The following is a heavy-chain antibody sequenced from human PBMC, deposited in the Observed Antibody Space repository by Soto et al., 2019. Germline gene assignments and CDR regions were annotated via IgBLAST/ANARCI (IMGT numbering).Heavy chain of an antibody. V-gene: IGHV3-7*01. CDR1: GFTFSSYW. Sequence: EVQLVESGGGLVQPGGSLRLSCAASGFTFSSYWMSWVRQAPGKGLEWVANIKQDGSEKYYVDSVKGRFTISRDNAKNSLYLQMNSLRVDDTAVDDCARDPGAVGDAFDIWGPGIMVTDSS. CDR3: ARDPGAVGDAFDI. D-gene: IGHD7-27*01. CDR2: IKQDGSEK. J-gene: IGHJ3*02.